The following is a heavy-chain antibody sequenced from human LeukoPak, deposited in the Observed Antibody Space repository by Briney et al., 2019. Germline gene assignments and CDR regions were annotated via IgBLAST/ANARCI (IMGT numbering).Heavy chain of an antibody. CDR3: ARETSGWLDY. J-gene: IGHJ4*02. V-gene: IGHV3-30*04. CDR2: ISYDGSNK. CDR1: GFTFSSYA. Sequence: GGSLRLSCAASGFTFSSYAMHWVRQAPGKGLEWVAVISYDGSNKYYADSVKGRSTISRDNSKNTLYLQMNSLRAEDTAVYYCARETSGWLDYWGQGTLVTVSS. D-gene: IGHD6-19*01.